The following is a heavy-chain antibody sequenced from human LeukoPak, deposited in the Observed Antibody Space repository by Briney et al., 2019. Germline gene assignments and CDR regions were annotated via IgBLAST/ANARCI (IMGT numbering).Heavy chain of an antibody. J-gene: IGHJ5*02. CDR3: ARWVASPSTGWFYP. D-gene: IGHD6-13*01. CDR1: GYTFTDYY. CDR2: MNPNNGDT. Sequence: GASVKVSCKASGYTFTDYYVHWVRQAPGQGLEWMGWMNPNNGDTNYAQKFQGRVIMTRDTSISTAYMELNGLRFDGTAVYYCARWVASPSTGWFYPWGQGTLVTVSS. V-gene: IGHV1-2*02.